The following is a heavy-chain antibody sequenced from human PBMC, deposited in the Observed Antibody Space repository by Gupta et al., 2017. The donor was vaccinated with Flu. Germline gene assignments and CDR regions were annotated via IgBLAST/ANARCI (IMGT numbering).Heavy chain of an antibody. Sequence: VRQAPGKGLEWVSSISGSGGYIYYADSVKGRFTISRDNAKNSLYLQMNSLRAEDTAVYYCAGEVLAGPTAYDYWGQQPWSPSPQ. CDR2: ISGSGGYI. D-gene: IGHD4-17*01. CDR3: AGEVLAGPTAYDY. J-gene: IGHJ4*01. V-gene: IGHV3-21*01.